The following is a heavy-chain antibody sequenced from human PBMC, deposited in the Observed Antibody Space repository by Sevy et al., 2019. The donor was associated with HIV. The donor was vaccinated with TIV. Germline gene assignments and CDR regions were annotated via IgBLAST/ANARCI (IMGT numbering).Heavy chain of an antibody. CDR3: AREGGHTSAWTAGKY. V-gene: IGHV3-30-3*01. CDR1: GFSFKTHA. Sequence: GGSLRLSCAASGFSFKTHAMHWVRQAPGKGLDWVSLISYDGSAKYYADSVKGRFTVSRDASNNTLYLQMNSLRPEDSGVYYSAREGGHTSAWTAGKYWGQGTQVTVSS. D-gene: IGHD3-16*01. CDR2: ISYDGSAK. J-gene: IGHJ4*02.